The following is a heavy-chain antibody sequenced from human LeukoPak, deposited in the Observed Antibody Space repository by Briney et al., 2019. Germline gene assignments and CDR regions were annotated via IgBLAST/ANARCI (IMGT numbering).Heavy chain of an antibody. CDR3: AKGPYDYVWGSYRYTGYFDY. CDR2: IRYDGSNK. Sequence: GGSLRLSCAASGFTFSSYGMHWVRQAPGKGLEWVAFIRYDGSNKYYADSVKGRFTISRDNSKNTLYLQMNSLRAEDTAVYYCAKGPYDYVWGSYRYTGYFDYWGQGTLVTVSS. CDR1: GFTFSSYG. D-gene: IGHD3-16*02. J-gene: IGHJ4*02. V-gene: IGHV3-30*02.